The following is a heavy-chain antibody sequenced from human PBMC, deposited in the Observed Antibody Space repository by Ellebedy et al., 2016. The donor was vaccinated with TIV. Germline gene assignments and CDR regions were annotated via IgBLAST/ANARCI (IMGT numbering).Heavy chain of an antibody. CDR3: ARQPYSYDSSGTFYYFDL. J-gene: IGHJ5*02. CDR2: IYYNGIT. D-gene: IGHD3-22*01. CDR1: GGSITGHY. Sequence: SETLSLTCSVSGGSITGHYWSWIRQSPGKGLEWIAYIYYNGITKYNPSLKSRVTISADTSKNQLSLELGSVAAADTAVYYCARQPYSYDSSGTFYYFDLWGQGTLVTVSS. V-gene: IGHV4-59*11.